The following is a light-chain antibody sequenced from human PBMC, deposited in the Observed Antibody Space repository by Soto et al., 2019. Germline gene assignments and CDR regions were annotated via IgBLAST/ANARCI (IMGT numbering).Light chain of an antibody. V-gene: IGLV2-23*01. Sequence: QSALTQPASVSGSPGQSITISCTGTSSDVGSYNLVSWYQQHPGKAPKLMIYEGSKRPSGVSNRFSGSKSGNTASLTISGLQVEDEAEYYCCSYAGSSRGVVVFGGGTKLTVL. J-gene: IGLJ2*01. CDR2: EGS. CDR3: CSYAGSSRGVVV. CDR1: SSDVGSYNL.